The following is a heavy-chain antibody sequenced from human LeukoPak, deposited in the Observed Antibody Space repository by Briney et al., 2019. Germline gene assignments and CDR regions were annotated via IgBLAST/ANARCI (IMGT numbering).Heavy chain of an antibody. J-gene: IGHJ4*02. V-gene: IGHV3-74*01. CDR3: VRGTSGWSGLDY. CDR1: GFTFSDFW. Sequence: GGSLRLSCAASGFTFSDFWMHWVRQVPGKGLECLSQIRYDGNNPYYADPVKGRFTISRDNAKNTLYLQMNSLRAEDAAVYFCVRGTSGWSGLDYWGEGTLVTVS. CDR2: IRYDGNNP. D-gene: IGHD6-19*01.